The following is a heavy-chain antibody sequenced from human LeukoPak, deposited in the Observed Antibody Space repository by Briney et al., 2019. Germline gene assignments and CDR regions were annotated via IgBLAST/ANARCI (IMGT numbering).Heavy chain of an antibody. D-gene: IGHD3-22*01. V-gene: IGHV3-21*01. Sequence: GGSLRLSCAASGYTFSNFSVNWVRQAPGKGLEWVSSISVRSNYRYYADSVRGRFTISRDDARDSLFLQMNSLRAEDTAVYFCVRLRRNSDRSGYYYYYDYWGQGTLVTVSS. CDR2: ISVRSNYR. CDR1: GYTFSNFS. CDR3: VRLRRNSDRSGYYYYYDY. J-gene: IGHJ4*02.